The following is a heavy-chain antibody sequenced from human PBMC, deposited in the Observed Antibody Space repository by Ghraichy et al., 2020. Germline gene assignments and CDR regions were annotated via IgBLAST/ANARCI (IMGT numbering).Heavy chain of an antibody. CDR2: ISGSGGST. CDR3: AKRRIGEQSDAFDI. V-gene: IGHV3-23*01. Sequence: LSLTCAASGFTFSSYAMSWVRQAPGKGLEWVSAISGSGGSTYYADSVKGRFTISRDNSKNTLYLQMNSLRAEDTAVYYCAKRRIGEQSDAFDIWGQGTMVTVSS. D-gene: IGHD3-10*01. CDR1: GFTFSSYA. J-gene: IGHJ3*02.